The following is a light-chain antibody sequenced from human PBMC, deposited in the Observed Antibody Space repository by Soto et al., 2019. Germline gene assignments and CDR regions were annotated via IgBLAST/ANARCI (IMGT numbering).Light chain of an antibody. CDR3: MQGTHWPPYT. CDR2: KVS. CDR1: QSLAYSDGNTY. J-gene: IGKJ2*01. V-gene: IGKV2-30*01. Sequence: DVVMTQSPLSLPVTLGQPASISCRSSQSLAYSDGNTYLNWFQQRPGQSPRRLIYKVSNRDSGGLDRFSGSGSGTDFTLKISRVEAEDVGVYYCMQGTHWPPYTFGQGTKLEIK.